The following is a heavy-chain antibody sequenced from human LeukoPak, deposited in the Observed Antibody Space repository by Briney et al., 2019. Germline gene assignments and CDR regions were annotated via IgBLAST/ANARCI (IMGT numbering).Heavy chain of an antibody. V-gene: IGHV1-2*02. D-gene: IGHD3-22*01. CDR1: GYTFTGYY. J-gene: IGHJ4*02. CDR2: INPNSGGT. Sequence: GASVKVSCKASGYTFTGYYMHWVRQAPGQGLEWMGWINPNSGGTNYAQKFQGRVTMTRDTSISTAYMELSRLRSDDTAVYYCARVYYDSSGYYFDYWGQGTLVTVSS. CDR3: ARVYYDSSGYYFDY.